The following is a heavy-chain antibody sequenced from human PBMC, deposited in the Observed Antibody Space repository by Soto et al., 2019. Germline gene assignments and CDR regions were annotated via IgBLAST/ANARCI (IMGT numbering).Heavy chain of an antibody. CDR3: AKDRTYYYDSDAFDI. Sequence: ESGGGVVQPGRSLRLSCAASGFTFSSYGMHWVRQAPGKGLEWVAVISYDGSNKYYADSVKGRFTISRDNSKNTLYLQMNSLRAEDTAVYYCAKDRTYYYDSDAFDIWGQGTMVTVSS. J-gene: IGHJ3*02. CDR2: ISYDGSNK. CDR1: GFTFSSYG. V-gene: IGHV3-30*18. D-gene: IGHD3-22*01.